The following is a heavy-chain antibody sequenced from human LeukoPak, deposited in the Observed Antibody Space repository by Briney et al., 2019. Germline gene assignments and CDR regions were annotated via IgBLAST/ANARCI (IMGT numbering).Heavy chain of an antibody. CDR1: GGSISSYQ. Sequence: SETLSLTCTVSGGSISSYQWSWIRQPPGKGLEWIGNIYYSGSANYNPSLKSRVTISVDTSKNQFSLKLSSVTAADTAVYYCARVSAYYDILTGYLTSMYYFDYWGQGTLVTVSS. CDR3: ARVSAYYDILTGYLTSMYYFDY. D-gene: IGHD3-9*01. V-gene: IGHV4-59*13. J-gene: IGHJ4*02. CDR2: IYYSGSA.